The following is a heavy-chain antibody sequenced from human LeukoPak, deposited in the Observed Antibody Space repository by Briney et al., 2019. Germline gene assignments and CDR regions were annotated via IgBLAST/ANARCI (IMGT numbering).Heavy chain of an antibody. D-gene: IGHD4/OR15-4a*01. V-gene: IGHV4-59*01. Sequence: SETLSLTCSVSGGCISHYYWSWIRQPPGKGLEWIGYIYYSGTTNYNPSLKSRVTISVDTSKNQFSLKLNSVTAADTAVYYCAREDPRTKVPEGMDVWGQGTTVTVSS. CDR1: GGCISHYY. J-gene: IGHJ6*02. CDR3: AREDPRTKVPEGMDV. CDR2: IYYSGTT.